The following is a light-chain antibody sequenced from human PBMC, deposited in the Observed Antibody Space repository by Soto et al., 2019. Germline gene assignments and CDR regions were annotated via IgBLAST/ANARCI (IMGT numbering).Light chain of an antibody. Sequence: EIVLTQSPDTLLLSRGERATLSCRASQSVSSSYLAWYQQKPGQAPRLLIYGASSRATGIPDRFSGSGSGTDFTLTISRLEPEDFAMYYSQQYGSSPWTFGQGTKVEIK. CDR1: QSVSSSY. CDR2: GAS. V-gene: IGKV3-20*01. J-gene: IGKJ1*01. CDR3: QQYGSSPWT.